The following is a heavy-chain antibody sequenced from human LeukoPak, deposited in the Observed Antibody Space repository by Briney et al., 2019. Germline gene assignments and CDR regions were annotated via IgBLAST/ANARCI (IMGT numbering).Heavy chain of an antibody. CDR1: GGSISSSTYY. Sequence: NPSETMSLTCTVSGGSISSSTYYWGWIRQPPGKGLEWIGRVSTSGSTYYNPSVESRLTVSVQTSRYQFSLKLTSVTAADTAVYYCAGEAGVRGLPDCWGQGTLVTVSS. J-gene: IGHJ4*02. D-gene: IGHD3-10*01. V-gene: IGHV4-39*07. CDR3: AGEAGVRGLPDC. CDR2: VSTSGST.